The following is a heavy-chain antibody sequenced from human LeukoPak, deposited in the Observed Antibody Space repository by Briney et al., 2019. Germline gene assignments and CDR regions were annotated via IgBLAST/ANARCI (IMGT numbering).Heavy chain of an antibody. CDR3: ARDGGRGDYGFYYYYGMDV. V-gene: IGHV4-4*07. D-gene: IGHD4-17*01. Sequence: SETLSLTCTVSGGSISSYYWSWIRQPAGKGLEWIGRIYTSGSTNYNPSLKSRVTTSVDTSKNQFSLKLSSVTAADTAVYYCARDGGRGDYGFYYYYGMDVWGQGTTVTVSS. CDR1: GGSISSYY. CDR2: IYTSGST. J-gene: IGHJ6*02.